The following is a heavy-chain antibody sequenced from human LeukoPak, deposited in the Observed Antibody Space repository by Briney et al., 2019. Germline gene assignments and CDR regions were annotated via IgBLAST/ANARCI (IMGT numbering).Heavy chain of an antibody. CDR3: ARDQGWGQDY. V-gene: IGHV4-59*01. CDR1: GGSISSYY. CDR2: IYYSGST. Sequence: SETLSLTCTVSGGSISSYYWSWIRQPPGKGLEWIGYIYYSGSTNYNPSLKSRVTISVDTSKNQFSLKLSSVTAADTAVYYCARDQGWGQDYWGQGTLVTVSS. D-gene: IGHD2-21*02. J-gene: IGHJ4*02.